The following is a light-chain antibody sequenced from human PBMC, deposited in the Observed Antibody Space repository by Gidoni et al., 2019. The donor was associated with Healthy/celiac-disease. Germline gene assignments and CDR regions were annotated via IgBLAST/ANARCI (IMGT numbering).Light chain of an antibody. V-gene: IGKV3-11*01. CDR2: DAS. Sequence: EIVLTQSPATLPLSPGERATLSCRASQSVSSYLAWYQQKPGQAPRLLIYDASNRATGIPARFSGSGSGTDFTLTISSLEPGDFAVYYCQQRSNWPPGLTFGGGTKVEIK. CDR3: QQRSNWPPGLT. CDR1: QSVSSY. J-gene: IGKJ4*01.